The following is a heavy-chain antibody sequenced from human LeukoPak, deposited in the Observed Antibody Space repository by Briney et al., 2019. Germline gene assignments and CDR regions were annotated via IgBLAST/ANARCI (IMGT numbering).Heavy chain of an antibody. CDR1: GGSFSGYY. Sequence: PSETLSLTCAVYGGSFSGYYWSWIRQPPGEGLEWIGEINHSGSTNYNPSLKSRVTISVDTSKNQFSLKLSSVTAADTAVYYCARALPYHDYWGQGTLVTVSS. J-gene: IGHJ4*02. CDR2: INHSGST. V-gene: IGHV4-34*01. D-gene: IGHD1-14*01. CDR3: ARALPYHDY.